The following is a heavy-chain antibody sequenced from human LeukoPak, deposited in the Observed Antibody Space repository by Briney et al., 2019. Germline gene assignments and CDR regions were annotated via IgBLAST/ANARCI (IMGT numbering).Heavy chain of an antibody. CDR1: GYSFTTYW. CDR2: IYPRNSDT. D-gene: IGHD5-18*01. J-gene: IGHJ4*02. CDR3: ARRGGYNYGYFDY. V-gene: IGHV5-51*01. Sequence: GESLKISCEGSGYSFTTYWIGWVRQMPGKGLEWMGIIYPRNSDTRYSPSFQGQVTISADKSISTAYLQWSSLKASDTAMYYCARRGGYNYGYFDYWGQGTQVTVSS.